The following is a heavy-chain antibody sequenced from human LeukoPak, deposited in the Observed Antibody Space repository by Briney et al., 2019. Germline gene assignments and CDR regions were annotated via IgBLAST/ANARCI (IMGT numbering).Heavy chain of an antibody. V-gene: IGHV1-18*01. J-gene: IGHJ3*02. CDR3: SREFPFCGADCFSGVFDI. Sequence: ASVKVSCKASGYTFISYGINWVRQAPGQGLEWMGWISVINSGNTRYAQNFQGRLTMTTDTSTTTAYMELRSLRSDDTAVYYCSREFPFCGADCFSGVFDIWGQGTVVTVS. CDR1: GYTFISYG. CDR2: ISVINSGNT. D-gene: IGHD2-21*02.